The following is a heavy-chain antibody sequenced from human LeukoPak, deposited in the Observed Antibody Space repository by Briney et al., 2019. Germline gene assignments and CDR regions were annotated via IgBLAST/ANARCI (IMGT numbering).Heavy chain of an antibody. D-gene: IGHD4-17*01. V-gene: IGHV1-2*02. J-gene: IGHJ3*01. Sequence: VASVTVSFKASGYTFTDYYIHWMRQAPGQGGEWMGWINPKRGVTTYAQKFQGRGTITRDTSITPAYMELTRLRSDDTTIYYCARERNYGDYGNAFDVWGQGTKVTVSS. CDR1: GYTFTDYY. CDR2: INPKRGVT. CDR3: ARERNYGDYGNAFDV.